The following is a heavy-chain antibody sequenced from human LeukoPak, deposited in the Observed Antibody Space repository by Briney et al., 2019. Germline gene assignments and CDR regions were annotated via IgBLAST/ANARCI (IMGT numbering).Heavy chain of an antibody. Sequence: GGSLRLSCAASGFTFSSYGMHWVRQAPGKGLEWVAVISYDGSNKYYADSVKGRFTISRDNSKNTLYLQMNSLRAEDTAVYYCARVFYYGSGRPRYYYGMDVWGQGTTVTVSS. D-gene: IGHD3-10*01. V-gene: IGHV3-30*19. CDR2: ISYDGSNK. CDR3: ARVFYYGSGRPRYYYGMDV. J-gene: IGHJ6*02. CDR1: GFTFSSYG.